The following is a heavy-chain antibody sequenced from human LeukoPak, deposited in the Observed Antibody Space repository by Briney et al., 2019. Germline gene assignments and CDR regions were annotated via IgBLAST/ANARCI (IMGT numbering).Heavy chain of an antibody. D-gene: IGHD2/OR15-2a*01. Sequence: SGPALFKPTQTLTLTFSFSGFSLSTSGMCGNWVRQPPGKALEWLARSDWDEDEYYNTSLKTRLTISKDTSKNQVVLTMTNMDPVDTATYFCARTIGPDALDIWGQGTLVTVSS. CDR1: GFSLSTSGMC. CDR3: ARTIGPDALDI. V-gene: IGHV2-70*11. J-gene: IGHJ3*02. CDR2: SDWDEDE.